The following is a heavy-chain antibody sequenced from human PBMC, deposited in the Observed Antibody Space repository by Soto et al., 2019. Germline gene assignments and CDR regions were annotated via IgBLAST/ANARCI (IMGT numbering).Heavy chain of an antibody. Sequence: GGSLRLSCSVFGFTFTNYAMHWVRQAPGKGLQYVSSISSNGGSTYYADSVKGRFTISRDNSKNTLYLQMSSLRVEDTAVYYCVKDRYVEYWGQGMLVTVYS. V-gene: IGHV3-64D*06. J-gene: IGHJ4*02. CDR3: VKDRYVEY. CDR2: ISSNGGST. CDR1: GFTFTNYA.